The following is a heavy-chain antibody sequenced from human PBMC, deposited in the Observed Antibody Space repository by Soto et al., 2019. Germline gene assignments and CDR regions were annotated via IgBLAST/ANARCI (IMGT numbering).Heavy chain of an antibody. J-gene: IGHJ4*02. V-gene: IGHV1-69*02. CDR3: ARSLQGDYYDSDGLDN. CDR2: IIPIFDIT. D-gene: IGHD3-22*01. Sequence: SVKVSCKASGGPYSKYSISWVRQAPGQGLEWMGRIIPIFDITNYAQKFQGRVTITADKSTSTVYMDLSSLRSEDTAVYYCARSLQGDYYDSDGLDNWGQGTLVTVSS. CDR1: GGPYSKYS.